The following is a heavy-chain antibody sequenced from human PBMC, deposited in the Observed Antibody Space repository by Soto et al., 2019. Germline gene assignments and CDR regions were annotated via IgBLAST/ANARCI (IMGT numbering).Heavy chain of an antibody. D-gene: IGHD2-2*03. CDR3: ARDFHGYLSNWFDP. Sequence: GASVKVSCKASGGTFSSYTISWVRQAPGQGLEWMGRIIPILGIANYAQKFQGRVTITADKSTSTAYMELSSLRSEDTAVYYCARDFHGYLSNWFDPWGQGTLVTVSS. J-gene: IGHJ5*02. CDR1: GGTFSSYT. CDR2: IIPILGIA. V-gene: IGHV1-69*04.